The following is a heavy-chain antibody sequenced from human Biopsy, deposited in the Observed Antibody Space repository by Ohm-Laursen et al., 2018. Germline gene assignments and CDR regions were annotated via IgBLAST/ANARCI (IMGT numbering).Heavy chain of an antibody. D-gene: IGHD4-23*01. J-gene: IGHJ5*02. CDR3: ARGNGPSA. CDR2: ISGNSDII. CDR1: GFTFSSYA. V-gene: IGHV3-21*01. Sequence: SLRLSCAASGFTFSSYAMTWFRQAPGKGLEWVSTISGNSDIIYDTDSVKGRFTISGDNARNSVYLQMNSLRAEDTAIYYCARGNGPSAWGQGTLVTVSS.